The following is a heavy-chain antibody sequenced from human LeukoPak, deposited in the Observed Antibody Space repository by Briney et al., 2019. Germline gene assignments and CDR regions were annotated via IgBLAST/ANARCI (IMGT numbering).Heavy chain of an antibody. J-gene: IGHJ4*02. Sequence: ETLSLTCAVYGGSFSGYYWSWIRQPPGKGLEWVSAISGSGGSTYYADSVKGRFTISRDNSKNTLYLQMNSLRAEDTAVYYCARVTGYMTEDYFDYWGQGTLITVSS. CDR3: ARVTGYMTEDYFDY. CDR1: GGSFSGYY. D-gene: IGHD6-13*01. CDR2: ISGSGGST. V-gene: IGHV3-23*01.